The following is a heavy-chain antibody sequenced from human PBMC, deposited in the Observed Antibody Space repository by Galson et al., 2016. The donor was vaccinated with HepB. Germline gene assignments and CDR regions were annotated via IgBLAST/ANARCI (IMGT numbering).Heavy chain of an antibody. CDR1: GDSVSSIDFT. CDR2: TYYRSKWYH. CDR3: AKSVSVWDARSNALDI. D-gene: IGHD6-19*01. J-gene: IGHJ3*02. V-gene: IGHV6-1*01. Sequence: CAISGDSVSSIDFTWNWIRQSPSRGLEWLGRTYYRSKWYHDYAESVKSRITINPDTSKNQFSLQLNSVTPEDTAFYFCAKSVSVWDARSNALDIWGQGTMVTVSS.